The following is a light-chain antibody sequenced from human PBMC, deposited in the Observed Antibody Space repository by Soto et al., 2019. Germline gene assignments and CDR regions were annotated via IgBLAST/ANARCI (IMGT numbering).Light chain of an antibody. CDR2: DAS. CDR1: QSISSW. V-gene: IGKV1-5*01. Sequence: DIQMTQSPSTLSASVGDRVTITCRASQSISSWLAWYQQKPGKAPKLLIYDASSLESGVPSRFSDSGSGTEFTLTISSLQPDDFATYYCQQYNSYSEYTFGQGTKLEIK. CDR3: QQYNSYSEYT. J-gene: IGKJ2*01.